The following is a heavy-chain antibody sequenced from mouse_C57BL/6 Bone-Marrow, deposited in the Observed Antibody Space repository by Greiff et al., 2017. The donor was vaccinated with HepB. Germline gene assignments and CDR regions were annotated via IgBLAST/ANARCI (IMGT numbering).Heavy chain of an antibody. CDR1: GYTFTSYW. Sequence: QVQLQQPGAELVKPGASVKMSCKASGYTFTSYWITWVKQRPGQGLEWIARIYPGSGNTYYNEKFKGKATLTAEKSSSTAYMQLSSLTSEDSAVYFCARERDYAMDYWGQGTSVTVSS. J-gene: IGHJ4*01. V-gene: IGHV1-76*01. CDR2: IYPGSGNT. CDR3: ARERDYAMDY.